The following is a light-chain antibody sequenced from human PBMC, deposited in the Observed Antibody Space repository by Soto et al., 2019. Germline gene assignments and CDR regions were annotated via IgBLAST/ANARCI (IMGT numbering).Light chain of an antibody. V-gene: IGLV2-8*01. J-gene: IGLJ2*01. CDR1: SSDVGGYNY. CDR2: EVY. CDR3: SAYAGSRTAV. Sequence: QSAPTQPPSASGSPGQSVTFSCTGTSSDVGGYNYVSWYQQYPGTAPKLLIYEVYNRHSGVPDRFSGSKSGNTASLTVSGLQPEDEADYYCSAYAGSRTAVFGGGTKLTVL.